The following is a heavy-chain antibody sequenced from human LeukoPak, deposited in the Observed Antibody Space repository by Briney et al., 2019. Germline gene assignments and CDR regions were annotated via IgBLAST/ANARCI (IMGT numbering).Heavy chain of an antibody. D-gene: IGHD1-26*01. CDR3: ARNSGSYSFDY. CDR2: IEQDGSQK. V-gene: IGHV3-7*01. J-gene: IGHJ4*02. CDR1: GFTFSSYW. Sequence: PGGSLRLSRAASGFTFSSYWLSWVRQAPGKGLEWVASIEQDGSQKYYVDSVRGRFTISRDNAKNSVYLQMNSLRVEDTAVYYCARNSGSYSFDYWGQGTVVTVSS.